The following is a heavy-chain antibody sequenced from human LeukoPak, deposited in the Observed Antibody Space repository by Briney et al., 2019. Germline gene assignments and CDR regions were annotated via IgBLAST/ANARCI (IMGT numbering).Heavy chain of an antibody. J-gene: IGHJ4*02. Sequence: GGSLRLSCAASGFTFSSYAMSWVRQAPGKGLEWVSAISGSGGSTYYADSVKGRFTISRDNSKNTLYLQMNSLRAEDTAVYYCARYYDFWSGPLRYFDYWGQGTLVTVSS. V-gene: IGHV3-23*01. CDR3: ARYYDFWSGPLRYFDY. CDR1: GFTFSSYA. CDR2: ISGSGGST. D-gene: IGHD3-3*01.